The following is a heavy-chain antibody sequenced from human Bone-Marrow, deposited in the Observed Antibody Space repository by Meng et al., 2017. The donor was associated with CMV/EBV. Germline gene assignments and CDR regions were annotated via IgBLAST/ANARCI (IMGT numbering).Heavy chain of an antibody. Sequence: LSLTCAASGFTFSSYGMHWVRQAPGKGLEWVAVIWYDGSNKYYADSVKGRFTISRDNSKNTLYLQMNSLRAEDTAVYYCAKESSGSVGATPYYFDYWGQGTLVTVSS. CDR1: GFTFSSYG. CDR3: AKESSGSVGATPYYFDY. CDR2: IWYDGSNK. J-gene: IGHJ4*02. D-gene: IGHD1-26*01. V-gene: IGHV3-33*06.